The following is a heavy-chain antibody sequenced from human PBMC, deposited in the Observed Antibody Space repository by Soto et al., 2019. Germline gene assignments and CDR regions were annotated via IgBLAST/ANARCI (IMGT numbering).Heavy chain of an antibody. CDR2: ISSSSSYI. Sequence: EVQLVESGGGLVKPGGSLRLSCAASGFTFSSYSMNWVRQAPGKGLEWVSSISSSSSYICYADSLKGRFTISRDNAKNSLYLQMNSLRAEDTAVYYCARGHSSSSPYYGMDAWGQGTTVTVSS. D-gene: IGHD6-6*01. CDR1: GFTFSSYS. J-gene: IGHJ6*02. V-gene: IGHV3-21*01. CDR3: ARGHSSSSPYYGMDA.